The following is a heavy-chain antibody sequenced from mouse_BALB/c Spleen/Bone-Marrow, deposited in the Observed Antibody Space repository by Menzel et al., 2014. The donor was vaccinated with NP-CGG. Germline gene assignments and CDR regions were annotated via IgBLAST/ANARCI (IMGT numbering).Heavy chain of an antibody. J-gene: IGHJ3*01. CDR1: GFDFSRYW. CDR2: INPESNTI. CDR3: ARLGYYGWFAY. D-gene: IGHD2-3*01. V-gene: IGHV4-1*02. Sequence: DVMLVESGGGLVQPGGSLKLSCAASGFDFSRYWMCWVRQAPGKGLQWIGEINPESNTINYTPSLKDKFIISRDNAKNTLYLQMSKVRSEDTALYCCARLGYYGWFAYWGQGTLVTVSA.